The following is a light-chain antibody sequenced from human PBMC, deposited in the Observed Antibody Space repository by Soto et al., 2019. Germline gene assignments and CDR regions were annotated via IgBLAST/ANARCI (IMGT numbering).Light chain of an antibody. Sequence: QSVLTQPPSASGTPGQRVTVSCSGSSSNIASNTVNWYQQLPGTAPKLLIYSNDQRPSGVPDRFSASKSGTSASLAISGPQSDDEADYYCASWDDSLNGHVFGTGTQLTVL. CDR3: ASWDDSLNGHV. V-gene: IGLV1-44*01. CDR2: SND. CDR1: SSNIASNT. J-gene: IGLJ7*01.